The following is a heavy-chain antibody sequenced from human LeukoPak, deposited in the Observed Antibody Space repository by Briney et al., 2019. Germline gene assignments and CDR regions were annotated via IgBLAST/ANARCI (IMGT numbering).Heavy chain of an antibody. CDR3: ATEGSRYCSGGSCYP. Sequence: GASVKVSCKVSGYTLTELSMHWVRQAPGKGLEWMGGFDPEDGETIYAQKFQGRVTMTEDTSIDTAYMELSSLRSEDTAVYYCATEGSRYCSGGSCYPWGQGTLVTVSS. V-gene: IGHV1-24*01. CDR1: GYTLTELS. J-gene: IGHJ5*02. D-gene: IGHD2-15*01. CDR2: FDPEDGET.